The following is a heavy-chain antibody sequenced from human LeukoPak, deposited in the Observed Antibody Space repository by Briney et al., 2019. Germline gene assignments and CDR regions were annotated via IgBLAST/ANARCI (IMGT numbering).Heavy chain of an antibody. Sequence: GGSLRLSCAASGFTFSGYWMHWVRQAPGKGLVWVSRISSDGSSTAYADSVKGRFSISRDYARNTLYLQMNSLGVEDTVMYYCARYEQRPGVTASDPWSQGTLVTVSS. D-gene: IGHD2-21*02. J-gene: IGHJ5*02. V-gene: IGHV3-74*01. CDR1: GFTFSGYW. CDR3: ARYEQRPGVTASDP. CDR2: ISSDGSST.